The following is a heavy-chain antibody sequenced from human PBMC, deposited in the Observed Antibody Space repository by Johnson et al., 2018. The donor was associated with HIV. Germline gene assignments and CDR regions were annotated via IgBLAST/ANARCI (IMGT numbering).Heavy chain of an antibody. D-gene: IGHD6-19*01. CDR2: IYSGGST. CDR3: ARDRVAVAVNAFDI. CDR1: GFTVSSNY. J-gene: IGHJ3*02. Sequence: VQLVESGGGLIQPGGSLRLSCAASGFTVSSNYMSWVRQAPGKGLEWVSVIYSGGSTYYADSVEGRFTISRDNSKNILYLQMNSLRAEDTAVYYCARDRVAVAVNAFDIWGQGTMVTVSS. V-gene: IGHV3-53*01.